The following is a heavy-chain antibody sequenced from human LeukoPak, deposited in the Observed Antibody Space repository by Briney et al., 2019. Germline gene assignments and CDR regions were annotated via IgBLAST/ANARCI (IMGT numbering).Heavy chain of an antibody. J-gene: IGHJ4*02. CDR3: AKHYMGSSYNHALDC. CDR2: IYYSGST. D-gene: IGHD3-10*01. V-gene: IGHV4-39*01. Sequence: PSETLSLTCTVPGGSISSSSYYWGWIRQPPGKGLEWIGSIYYSGSTYYNPSLKSRVTISVDTSKNQFSLKLSSVTAADTAVYYCAKHYMGSSYNHALDCWGQGTLVTVSS. CDR1: GGSISSSSYY.